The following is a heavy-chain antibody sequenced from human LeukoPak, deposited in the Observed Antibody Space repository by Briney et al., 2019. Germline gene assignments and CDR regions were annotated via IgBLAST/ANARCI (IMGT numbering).Heavy chain of an antibody. V-gene: IGHV3-23*01. Sequence: PGGSLRLSCAASEFTFSSYAMSWVRQAPGKGLEWVSAISGSGGSTYYADSVKGRFTISRDNSKNTLYLQMNSLRAEDTAVYYCAKEIRGYDILTGYYYYYGMDVWGQGTTVTVSS. D-gene: IGHD3-9*01. J-gene: IGHJ6*02. CDR3: AKEIRGYDILTGYYYYYGMDV. CDR2: ISGSGGST. CDR1: EFTFSSYA.